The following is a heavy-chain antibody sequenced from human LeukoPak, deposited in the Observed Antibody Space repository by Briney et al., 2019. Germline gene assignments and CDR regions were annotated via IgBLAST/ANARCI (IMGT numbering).Heavy chain of an antibody. V-gene: IGHV3-30*02. CDR1: GFTFSSYG. Sequence: GGSLRLSCAASGFTFSSYGMHGVRQAPGKGLEWVAFIRYDGSSQRYTDSVKGRFTISRDNSKNTVYLQMNSLRAEDTAVYYCAKRRDVAAGGSGAFDYWGQGSLVTVSS. J-gene: IGHJ4*02. D-gene: IGHD6-13*01. CDR2: IRYDGSSQ. CDR3: AKRRDVAAGGSGAFDY.